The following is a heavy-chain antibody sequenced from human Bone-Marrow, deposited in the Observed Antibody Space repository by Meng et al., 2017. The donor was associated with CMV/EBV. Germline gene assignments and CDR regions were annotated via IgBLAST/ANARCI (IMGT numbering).Heavy chain of an antibody. D-gene: IGHD3-3*01. Sequence: GESLKISCAASGFIFSSYAMSWVRQAPGKGLEWVSYISSSGSTIYYADSVKGRFTISRDNAKNSLYLQMNSLRAEDTAVYYCARHFITIFGVVGAFDICGQGTMVTVSS. CDR2: ISSSGSTI. CDR1: GFIFSSYA. CDR3: ARHFITIFGVVGAFDI. V-gene: IGHV3-48*03. J-gene: IGHJ3*02.